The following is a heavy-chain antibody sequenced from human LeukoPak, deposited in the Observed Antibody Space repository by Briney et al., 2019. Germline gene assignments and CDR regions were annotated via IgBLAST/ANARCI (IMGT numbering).Heavy chain of an antibody. CDR1: GYSIRSGDY. D-gene: IGHD4-11*01. Sequence: SETLSLTCAVSGYSIRSGDYWGWIRQSPGKGLEWIGSIYHSGSTHYNPSLKSRVTISADTSKNQFSLMLSSVSAADTAVYYCARNRSLTTTPGFDHWGQGTLVTVSS. CDR2: IYHSGST. J-gene: IGHJ4*02. V-gene: IGHV4-38-2*01. CDR3: ARNRSLTTTPGFDH.